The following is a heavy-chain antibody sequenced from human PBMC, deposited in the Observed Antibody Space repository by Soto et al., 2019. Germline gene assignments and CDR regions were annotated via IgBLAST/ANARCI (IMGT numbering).Heavy chain of an antibody. CDR2: ISYDGSKK. D-gene: IGHD5-12*01. Sequence: QVQLVESGGGVVQPGRSLRLSCAASGFTFSSYGMHWVRQAPGKGLEWVAVISYDGSKKYYADSVKGRFTISRDNSKNTLDLQMNSLRAEDTAIYYCAKGRGHSGSPPDFWGQGTLVTVSS. J-gene: IGHJ4*02. CDR1: GFTFSSYG. V-gene: IGHV3-30*18. CDR3: AKGRGHSGSPPDF.